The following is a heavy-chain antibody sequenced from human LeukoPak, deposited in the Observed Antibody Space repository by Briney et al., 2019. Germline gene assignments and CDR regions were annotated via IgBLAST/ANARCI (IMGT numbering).Heavy chain of an antibody. V-gene: IGHV1-8*03. CDR1: GYTFTSYD. CDR2: MNPNSGNT. Sequence: ASVKVSCKASGYTFTSYDINWVRQATGQGLEWMGWMNPNSGNTGCAQKFQGRVTITRNTSISTAYMELSSLRSEDTAVYYCARRGNYYYYMDVWGKGTTVTVSS. J-gene: IGHJ6*03. CDR3: ARRGNYYYYMDV.